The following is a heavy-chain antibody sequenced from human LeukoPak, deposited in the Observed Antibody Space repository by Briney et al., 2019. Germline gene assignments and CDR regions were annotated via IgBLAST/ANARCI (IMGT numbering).Heavy chain of an antibody. CDR1: GGSLSSNSYY. CDR3: ARERRGYYYYYMDV. D-gene: IGHD1-1*01. J-gene: IGHJ6*03. CDR2: IYTSGST. V-gene: IGHV4-61*02. Sequence: SETLSLTCTVSGGSLSSNSYYWSWIRQPAGKGLEWIGRIYTSGSTNYNPSLKSRVTISVDTSKNQFSLKLSSVTAADTAVYYCARERRGYYYYYMDVWGKGTTVTVSS.